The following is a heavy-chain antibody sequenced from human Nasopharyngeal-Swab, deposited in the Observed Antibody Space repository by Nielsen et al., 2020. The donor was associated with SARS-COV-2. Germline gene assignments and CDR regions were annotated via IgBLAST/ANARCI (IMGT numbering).Heavy chain of an antibody. J-gene: IGHJ4*02. CDR3: ARDRVDDYYDSSGQVYYFDY. D-gene: IGHD3-22*01. Sequence: SETLSLTCTVSDGSISSYYWSWIRQPAGKGLEWIGRIYTSGSTNYNPSLKSRVTMSVDTSKNQFSLKLSSVTAADTAVYYCARDRVDDYYDSSGQVYYFDYWGQGTLVTVSS. V-gene: IGHV4-4*07. CDR2: IYTSGST. CDR1: DGSISSYY.